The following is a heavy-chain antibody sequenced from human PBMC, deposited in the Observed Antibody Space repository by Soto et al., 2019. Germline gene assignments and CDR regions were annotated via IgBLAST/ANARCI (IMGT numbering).Heavy chain of an antibody. J-gene: IGHJ5*02. CDR1: GYTFTSYY. CDR3: ARAYCSGGSCYEWFDP. CDR2: INPSGGST. Sequence: ASVKVSCKASGYTFTSYYMHWVRQAPGQGLEWMGIINPSGGSTSYAQKFQGRVTMTRDTSTSTVYMELSSLRSEDTAVYYCARAYCSGGSCYEWFDPWGQGTLVTVSS. V-gene: IGHV1-46*03. D-gene: IGHD2-15*01.